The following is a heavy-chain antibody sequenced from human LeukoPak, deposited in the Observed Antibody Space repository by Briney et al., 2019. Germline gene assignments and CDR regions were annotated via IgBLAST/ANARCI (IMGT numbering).Heavy chain of an antibody. V-gene: IGHV1-18*01. Sequence: EASVKVSCKASGYTFTSYGISWVRQAPGQGLEWMGWISAYNGNTNYAQKLQGRVTMTTDTSTSTAYMELRSLRSDDTAVYYCAREGEVTGRPYYMDVWGKGTTVTVSS. D-gene: IGHD2-21*02. J-gene: IGHJ6*03. CDR1: GYTFTSYG. CDR3: AREGEVTGRPYYMDV. CDR2: ISAYNGNT.